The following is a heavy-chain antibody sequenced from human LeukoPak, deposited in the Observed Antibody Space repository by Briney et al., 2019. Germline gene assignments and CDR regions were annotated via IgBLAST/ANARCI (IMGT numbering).Heavy chain of an antibody. D-gene: IGHD3-9*01. J-gene: IGHJ4*02. CDR3: ARVGSRYYFDY. V-gene: IGHV3-72*01. Sequence: GRSLRLSCAVSALTFSDHYMGWDSQAQGKGMEWDCRIRGKANRDTTEYAASVTGRFAISRDDSKSSLYLQMNSLQTEDTAVYFCARVGSRYYFDYWGQGSLVTVSS. CDR1: ALTFSDHY. CDR2: IRGKANRDTT.